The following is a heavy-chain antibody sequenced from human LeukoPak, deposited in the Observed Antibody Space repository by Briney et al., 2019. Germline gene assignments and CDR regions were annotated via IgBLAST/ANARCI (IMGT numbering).Heavy chain of an antibody. CDR1: GFTFSSYA. Sequence: GGSLRLSCAASGFTFSSYAMSWVRQAPGKGLEWVSSISGGSSYIYYADSVKGRFTVSRDNAKNSLYLQMNSLRAEDTAVYYCARDLNPTFYYMDVWGKGTTVTISS. V-gene: IGHV3-21*01. CDR3: ARDLNPTFYYMDV. CDR2: ISGGSSYI. J-gene: IGHJ6*03.